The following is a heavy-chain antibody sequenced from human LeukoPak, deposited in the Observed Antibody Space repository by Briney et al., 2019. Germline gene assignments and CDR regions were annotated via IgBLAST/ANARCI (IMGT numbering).Heavy chain of an antibody. CDR1: GYTFIGYY. Sequence: ASVKVSCKASGYTFIGYYLHWVRQAPGQGLEWMGWINPTSGGTNYAQKFQVRVTMTRDTSINTAYMELSRLTSDDTAVYYCARLVGLSTTASYWGQGTLVIVSS. D-gene: IGHD5/OR15-5a*01. CDR3: ARLVGLSTTASY. CDR2: INPTSGGT. V-gene: IGHV1-2*02. J-gene: IGHJ4*02.